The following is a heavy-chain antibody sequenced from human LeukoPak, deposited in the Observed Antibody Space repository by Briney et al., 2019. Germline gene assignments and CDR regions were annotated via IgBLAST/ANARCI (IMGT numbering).Heavy chain of an antibody. J-gene: IGHJ5*02. CDR2: ISSGGGTI. D-gene: IGHD6-19*01. V-gene: IGHV3-11*01. CDR3: ARDRYFEQWLGRGTWFDA. Sequence: GGSLRLSCVGSGFILSDYYMSWMRRAPGKGVEWISYISSGGGTIYYGDSVKGRFTISRDNAKNSMYLQMDSLRDEDTAVYYCARDRYFEQWLGRGTWFDAWGQGTLVTVSS. CDR1: GFILSDYY.